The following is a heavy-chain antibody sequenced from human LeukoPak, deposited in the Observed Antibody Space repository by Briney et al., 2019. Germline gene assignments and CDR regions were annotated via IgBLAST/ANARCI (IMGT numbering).Heavy chain of an antibody. CDR3: ARVKAAREGYYYYGMDV. J-gene: IGHJ6*02. V-gene: IGHV4-59*01. CDR2: IYYSGST. D-gene: IGHD6-6*01. Sequence: SETLSLTCTVSGGSISSYYWSWIRQPPGKGLEWIGYIYYSGSTNYNHSLKSRVTISVDTSKNQFSLKLSSVTAADTAVYYCARVKAAREGYYYYGMDVWGQGTTVTVSS. CDR1: GGSISSYY.